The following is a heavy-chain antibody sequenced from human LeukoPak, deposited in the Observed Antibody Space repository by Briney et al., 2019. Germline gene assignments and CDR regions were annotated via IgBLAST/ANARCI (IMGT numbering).Heavy chain of an antibody. D-gene: IGHD1-26*01. CDR3: AKGYPTSLDY. V-gene: IGHV3-30*18. CDR1: GFTFSSYG. J-gene: IGHJ4*02. Sequence: GGSLRLSCAASGFTFSSYGMHWVRQAPGKGLEWVAVISYDGSNEYSADSVQGRFTISRDNSKNTLYLQMNSLRAEDTAVYYCAKGYPTSLDYWGQGTLVTVSS. CDR2: ISYDGSNE.